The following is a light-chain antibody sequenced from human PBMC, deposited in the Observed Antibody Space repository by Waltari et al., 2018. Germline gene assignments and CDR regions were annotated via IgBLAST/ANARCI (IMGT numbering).Light chain of an antibody. CDR1: QSVSRT. J-gene: IGKJ1*01. Sequence: ETVLTQSPGTLSLSPGEGATLSCRASQSVSRTLAWYQQKPGQAPKLLIYCASIRATGSPDKVTGSRSGTDFSLTISSLEPEDVAIYLCQHYVRLPATFGQGTKVEIK. V-gene: IGKV3-20*01. CDR3: QHYVRLPAT. CDR2: CAS.